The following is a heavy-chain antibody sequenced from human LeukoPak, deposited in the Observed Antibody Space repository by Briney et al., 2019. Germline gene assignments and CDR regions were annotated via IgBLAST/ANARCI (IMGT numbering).Heavy chain of an antibody. CDR1: GGSISSYY. CDR3: ATSYGISADAFDI. D-gene: IGHD4-17*01. CDR2: IYYSGST. Sequence: SETLSLTCTVSGGSISSYYWSWIRQPPGKGLEWIGYIYYSGSTNYNPSLKSRVTISVDTSKNQFSLKLSSVTAAGTAVYYCATSYGISADAFDIWGQGTMVTVSS. J-gene: IGHJ3*02. V-gene: IGHV4-59*12.